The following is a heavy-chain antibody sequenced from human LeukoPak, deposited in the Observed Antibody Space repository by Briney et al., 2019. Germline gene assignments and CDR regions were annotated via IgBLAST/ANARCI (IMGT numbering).Heavy chain of an antibody. V-gene: IGHV4-59*01. CDR1: GGSINNYY. J-gene: IGHJ5*02. CDR2: IYYSGST. CDR3: ARHGDWNWLDP. Sequence: SETLSLTCTVSGGSINNYYWSWIRQPPGKGLEWIGYIYYSGSTNYNPSLRSRVTISVDTSKNQFSLKLTSVTAADTAVYYCARHGDWNWLDPWGQGTLVTVSS. D-gene: IGHD4-17*01.